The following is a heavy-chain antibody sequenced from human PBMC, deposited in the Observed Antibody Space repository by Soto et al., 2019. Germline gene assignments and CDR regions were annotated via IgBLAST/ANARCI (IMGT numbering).Heavy chain of an antibody. V-gene: IGHV4-34*01. Sequence: QVQLQQWGAGLLKPSETLSLTCAVYGGSFSGYYWSWIRQPPGKGLEWIGEINHSGSTNYNPSLKRRATIPVDTPKNQFSLKLRSVTAADTAVYYCARWGDYIWGSYRNNWFDPWGQGTLVTVSS. D-gene: IGHD3-16*02. CDR2: INHSGST. CDR3: ARWGDYIWGSYRNNWFDP. CDR1: GGSFSGYY. J-gene: IGHJ5*02.